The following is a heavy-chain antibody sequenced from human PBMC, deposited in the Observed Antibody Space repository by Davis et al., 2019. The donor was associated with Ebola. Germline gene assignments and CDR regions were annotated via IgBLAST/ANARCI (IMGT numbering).Heavy chain of an antibody. D-gene: IGHD3-10*01. CDR2: IKSKTDGGTT. V-gene: IGHV3-15*07. CDR3: TTLFNHAPGDY. CDR1: GFTFSNYW. Sequence: GESLKISCAASGFTFSNYWMHWVRQAPGKGLEWVGRIKSKTDGGTTDYAAPVKGRFTISRDDSKNTLYLQMNSLKTEDTAVYYCTTLFNHAPGDYWGQGTLVTVSS. J-gene: IGHJ4*02.